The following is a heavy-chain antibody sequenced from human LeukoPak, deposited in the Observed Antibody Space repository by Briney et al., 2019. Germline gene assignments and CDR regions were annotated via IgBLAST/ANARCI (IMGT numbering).Heavy chain of an antibody. V-gene: IGHV5-10-1*01. CDR2: IDPSESYT. D-gene: IGHD3-10*01. CDR1: GYSFTSYW. CDR3: ARSLCDYYGSGIAFDI. Sequence: GESRTISCTGSGYSFTSYWISWVRQMPGKGREWMGRIDPSESYTNYSPSFQGHGTISADKSICTASLQWSSLKASDTAMYYCARSLCDYYGSGIAFDIWGQGTMVTVSS. J-gene: IGHJ3*02.